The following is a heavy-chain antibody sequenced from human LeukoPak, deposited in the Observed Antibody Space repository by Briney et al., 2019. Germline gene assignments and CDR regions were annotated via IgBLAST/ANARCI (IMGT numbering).Heavy chain of an antibody. CDR2: IYYSGST. D-gene: IGHD4-11*01. CDR3: ARVYSIHWYFDL. J-gene: IGHJ2*01. V-gene: IGHV4-61*08. Sequence: PSETLSLTCTVSDYSISSGYGYYWGWIRQPPGKGLEWIGYIYYSGSTNYNPSLKSRVTISVDTSKNQFSLNLSSVTAADTAVYYCARVYSIHWYFDLWGRGTLVTVSS. CDR1: DYSISSGYGYY.